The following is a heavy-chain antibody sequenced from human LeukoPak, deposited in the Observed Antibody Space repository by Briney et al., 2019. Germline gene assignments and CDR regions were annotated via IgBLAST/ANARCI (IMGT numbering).Heavy chain of an antibody. D-gene: IGHD1-26*01. CDR1: GFPFSSYA. V-gene: IGHV3-23*01. J-gene: IGHJ6*02. CDR3: VKDRGGSPFYGMDV. CDR2: ISVSGGAGT. Sequence: GGPLRLSCAGSGFPFSSYAMSWVRQAPGKGLEWFSTISVSGGAGTYYADSVKGRFTVSRDKSTNSLYLPMNSLRAEDTAVYYCVKDRGGSPFYGMDVWGQGTTVTVSS.